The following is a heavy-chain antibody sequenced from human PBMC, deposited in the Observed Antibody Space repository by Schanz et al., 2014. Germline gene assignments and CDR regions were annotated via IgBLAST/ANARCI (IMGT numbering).Heavy chain of an antibody. CDR2: IKQDESER. CDR3: ARDKGGYYPFDY. V-gene: IGHV3-7*01. J-gene: IGHJ4*02. D-gene: IGHD3-3*01. CDR1: GFTFSSYA. Sequence: EVQLVESGGVVVQPGGSLRLSCAASGFTFSSYAMSWVRQAPGKGLEWVANIKQDESERSYVDSVKGRFTISRDNAKNSLYLQMNSLRAEDTAVYYCARDKGGYYPFDYWGQGTLVTVSS.